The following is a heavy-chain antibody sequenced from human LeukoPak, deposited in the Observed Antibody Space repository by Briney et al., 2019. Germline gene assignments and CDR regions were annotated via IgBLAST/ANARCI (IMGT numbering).Heavy chain of an antibody. V-gene: IGHV3-21*01. CDR1: GFTFSSYS. Sequence: GGALRLSCAASGFTFSSYSMNWVRQAPGKGLEWVSSISSSSSYIYYADSVKGRFTISRDNAKNSLYLQMNSLRAEDTAAYYCARDSGYSVYMDVWGKGPRSPSP. D-gene: IGHD3-22*01. J-gene: IGHJ6*03. CDR3: ARDSGYSVYMDV. CDR2: ISSSSSYI.